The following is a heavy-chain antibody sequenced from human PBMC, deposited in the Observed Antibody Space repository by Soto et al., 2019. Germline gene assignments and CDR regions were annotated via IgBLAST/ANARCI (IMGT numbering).Heavy chain of an antibody. D-gene: IGHD3-16*01. Sequence: QVQLVQSGAEVKKPGASVKVSCKASGYTFTGYYLHWIRQAPGQGLEWMGWMRPNSGGANYAQKFQGRVSMTRDTSISTFDMELSRLRSDDTAVYYCARDPHEGVYDYWGQGTLVTVSS. CDR3: ARDPHEGVYDY. V-gene: IGHV1-2*02. CDR1: GYTFTGYY. J-gene: IGHJ4*02. CDR2: MRPNSGGA.